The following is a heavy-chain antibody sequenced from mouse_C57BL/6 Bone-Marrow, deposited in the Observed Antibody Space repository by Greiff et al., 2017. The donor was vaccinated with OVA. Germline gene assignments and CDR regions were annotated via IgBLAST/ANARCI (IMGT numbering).Heavy chain of an antibody. J-gene: IGHJ2*01. CDR3: ARLIYYDYHYFDY. V-gene: IGHV5-6*01. CDR1: GFTFSSYG. D-gene: IGHD2-4*01. Sequence: EVKLVESGGDLVKPGGSLKLSCAASGFTFSSYGMSWVRQTPDKRLEWVATISSGGSYTYYPDSVKGRFTISRDNAKNTLYLQMSSLKSEDTAMYYCARLIYYDYHYFDYWGQGTTLTVSS. CDR2: ISSGGSYT.